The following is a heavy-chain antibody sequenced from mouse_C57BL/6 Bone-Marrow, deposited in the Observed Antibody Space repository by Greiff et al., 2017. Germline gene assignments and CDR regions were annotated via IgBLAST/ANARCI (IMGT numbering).Heavy chain of an antibody. CDR2: IYPGGGYT. J-gene: IGHJ2*01. CDR3: ARDSITTVVPYYFDY. V-gene: IGHV1-63*01. CDR1: GYTFTNYW. D-gene: IGHD1-1*01. Sequence: VQLQQSGAELVRPGTSVQMSCKASGYTFTNYWIGWAKQRPGHGLEWIGDIYPGGGYTNYNEKFKGKATLTADKASSTAYMQFSSLTSEDSAIYYCARDSITTVVPYYFDYWGQGTTLTVSS.